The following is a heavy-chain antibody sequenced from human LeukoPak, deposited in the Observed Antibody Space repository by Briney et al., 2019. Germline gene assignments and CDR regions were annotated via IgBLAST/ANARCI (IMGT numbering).Heavy chain of an antibody. Sequence: SETLSLTCTVSGGSISNYYWNWIRQPPGKGLEWIGYIYYTGNTNYNPSLKSRVTISVDTSKNQFSLKLRSVTAADTAVFYCARQGYADFSPRPFDYWGQGTLVTVSS. CDR3: ARQGYADFSPRPFDY. CDR2: IYYTGNT. J-gene: IGHJ4*02. CDR1: GGSISNYY. D-gene: IGHD4-17*01. V-gene: IGHV4-59*08.